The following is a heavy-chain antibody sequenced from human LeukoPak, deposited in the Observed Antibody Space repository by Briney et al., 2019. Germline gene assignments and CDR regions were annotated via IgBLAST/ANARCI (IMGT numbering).Heavy chain of an antibody. CDR3: ARDGSGSYSHFDY. D-gene: IGHD1-26*01. Sequence: ASVKVSCKASGYTFTGYYMHWVRQAPGQGLEWMGWINPNSGGTNYAQKFQGGVTMTRDTSISTAYMELSKLRSDNTAVYYCARDGSGSYSHFDYWGQGTLVTVSS. CDR2: INPNSGGT. V-gene: IGHV1-2*02. J-gene: IGHJ4*02. CDR1: GYTFTGYY.